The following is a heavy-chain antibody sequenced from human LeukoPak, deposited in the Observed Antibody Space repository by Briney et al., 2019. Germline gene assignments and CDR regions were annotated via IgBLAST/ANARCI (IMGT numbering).Heavy chain of an antibody. J-gene: IGHJ4*02. CDR3: F. Sequence: SETLSLTCAVYGGSFSEYYWTWIREPPGKGLEWIGEINHSGSTNYRPSLKSRVTISVDTSKNQFSLKFCCARVVGRYYKVDFWGRGTPVTVSP. D-gene: IGHD2/OR15-2a*01. CDR2: INHSGST. V-gene: IGHV4-34*01. CDR1: GGSFSEYY.